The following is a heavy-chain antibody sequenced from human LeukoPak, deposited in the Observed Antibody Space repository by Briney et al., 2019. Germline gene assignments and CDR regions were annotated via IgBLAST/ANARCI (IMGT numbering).Heavy chain of an antibody. CDR3: ARSTFYYDFWSGYYNGNWFDP. CDR1: GDSISPYY. D-gene: IGHD3-3*01. Sequence: SETLSLTCTVSGDSISPYYWGWIRQPPGKGLEWIGYIYYSGDTTYNPSLKSRVTMSVDTSKNQFSLKLSSVTAADTAVYYCARSTFYYDFWSGYYNGNWFDPWGQGTLVTVSS. V-gene: IGHV4-59*12. J-gene: IGHJ5*02. CDR2: IYYSGDT.